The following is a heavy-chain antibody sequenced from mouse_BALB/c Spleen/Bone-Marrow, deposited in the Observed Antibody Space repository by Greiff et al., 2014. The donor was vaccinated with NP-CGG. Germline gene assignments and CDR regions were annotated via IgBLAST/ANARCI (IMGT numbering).Heavy chain of an antibody. V-gene: IGHV14-3*02. CDR1: GFNIKDTY. CDR3: ARRYYGIDVDY. Sequence: EVQLQQSGAELVKPGASVKLSCTASGFNIKDTYMHWVKQRPEQGLEWIGRIDPANGNTKYDPKFQGKATLTADTSSNTAYLQLSSMTSEDTAVYYCARRYYGIDVDYWGQGTSVTVSS. J-gene: IGHJ4*01. CDR2: IDPANGNT. D-gene: IGHD1-1*01.